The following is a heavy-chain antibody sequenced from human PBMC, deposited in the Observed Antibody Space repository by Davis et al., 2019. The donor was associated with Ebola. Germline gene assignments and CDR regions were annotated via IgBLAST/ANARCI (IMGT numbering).Heavy chain of an antibody. Sequence: PGGSLRLSCAASGFTFSTSWIHWVRQAPGKGLVWVSRINQDASHTNYADSVKGRFTISRDNSKNTLYLHMNTLTSDDTAIYYCAKDRDSLVVPGPLAEYFQHWGQGTLVTVSS. J-gene: IGHJ1*01. V-gene: IGHV3-74*01. CDR1: GFTFSTSW. D-gene: IGHD5-18*01. CDR3: AKDRDSLVVPGPLAEYFQH. CDR2: INQDASHT.